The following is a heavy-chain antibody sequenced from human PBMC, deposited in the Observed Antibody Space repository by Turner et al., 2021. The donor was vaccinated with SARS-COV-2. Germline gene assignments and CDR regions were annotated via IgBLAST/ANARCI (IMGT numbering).Heavy chain of an antibody. V-gene: IGHV4-39*01. Sequence: QLHLQESGPGLVKPSETLSLTCTVSGGSISSSSYYWGWIRQPPGKGLEWIGSIDYSGSTYYNPSLKSRVTISVDTSKNQFSLKLSSVTAADTAVYYCASQEALVPSYYYYYYGMDVWGQGTTVTVSS. CDR3: ASQEALVPSYYYYYYGMDV. J-gene: IGHJ6*02. CDR1: GGSISSSSYY. D-gene: IGHD3-10*01. CDR2: IDYSGST.